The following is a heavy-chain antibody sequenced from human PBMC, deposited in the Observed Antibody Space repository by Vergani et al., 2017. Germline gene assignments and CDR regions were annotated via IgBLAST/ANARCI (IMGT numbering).Heavy chain of an antibody. CDR3: ATKSCCSPGCQIGYFRE. V-gene: IGHV3-30*03. CDR1: GFTSSYYG. D-gene: IGHD6-13*01. CDR2: ISYDGTQK. J-gene: IGHJ1*01. Sequence: QVHLVESGGGVVQPGRSLRLSCVVSGFTSSYYGMHWVRQAPGKGLEWVAVISYDGTQKYYADSVKGQFTISLDNSKSTLYLQMNSLRTEGTAVYYCATKSCCSPGCQIGYFREWGQGTLV.